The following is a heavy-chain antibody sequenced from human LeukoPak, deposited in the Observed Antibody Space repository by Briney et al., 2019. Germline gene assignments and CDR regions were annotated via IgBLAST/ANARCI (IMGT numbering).Heavy chain of an antibody. CDR3: ARDNDILTGYHFFDY. V-gene: IGHV1-2*02. CDR1: GYTFTGYY. J-gene: IGHJ4*02. D-gene: IGHD3-9*01. Sequence: ASVKVSCKASGYTFTGYYMHWVRQAPGQGLEWMGWINPNSGGTNYAQKFQGRVTMTRDTSISTAYMELSRLRSDDTAVYYCARDNDILTGYHFFDYWGQGTLVTVSS. CDR2: INPNSGGT.